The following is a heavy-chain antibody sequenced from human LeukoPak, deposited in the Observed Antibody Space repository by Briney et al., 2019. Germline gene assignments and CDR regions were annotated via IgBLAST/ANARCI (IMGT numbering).Heavy chain of an antibody. CDR1: GFTFDDYA. J-gene: IGHJ4*02. CDR2: ISWDGGST. Sequence: GGSLRLSCAASGFTFDDYAMHWVRQAPGKGLEWVSLISWDGGSTYYADSVKGRFTISRDNAKNSLYLQMDSLRAEDTAVYYCARGPYYYDSSGYYPPDYWGQGTLVTVSS. D-gene: IGHD3-22*01. V-gene: IGHV3-43D*03. CDR3: ARGPYYYDSSGYYPPDY.